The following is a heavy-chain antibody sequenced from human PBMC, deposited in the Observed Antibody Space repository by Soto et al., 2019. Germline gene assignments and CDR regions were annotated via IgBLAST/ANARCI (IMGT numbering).Heavy chain of an antibody. CDR2: VSASGRQT. CDR3: AKDIDKGVGAFDL. Sequence: QLLESGGGLVQPGGSLRLSCAAAAFSFSSYPMNWVRQAPGKGLEWISIVSASGRQTYYADSVKGRFTISRDNSKNTLYLEVNRLRDDDTAVYYCAKDIDKGVGAFDLWGHGAQVIVSS. V-gene: IGHV3-23*01. CDR1: AFSFSSYP. J-gene: IGHJ2*01. D-gene: IGHD3-16*01.